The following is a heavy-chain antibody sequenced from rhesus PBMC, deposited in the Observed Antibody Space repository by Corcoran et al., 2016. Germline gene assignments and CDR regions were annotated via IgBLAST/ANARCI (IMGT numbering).Heavy chain of an antibody. D-gene: IGHD1-1*01. CDR2: ISGSSGST. V-gene: IGHV4-65*01. Sequence: QVQLQELGPGLVKPSETLSLTCAVSGGSVNSSNWWSWIRQPPGKGLEWIGYISGSSGSTYYNPSLKRRVTISTDTSKNQFSLKLSSVTAADTAVYYCARDLGTTWGQGVLVTVSS. CDR1: GGSVNSSNW. CDR3: ARDLGTT. J-gene: IGHJ4*01.